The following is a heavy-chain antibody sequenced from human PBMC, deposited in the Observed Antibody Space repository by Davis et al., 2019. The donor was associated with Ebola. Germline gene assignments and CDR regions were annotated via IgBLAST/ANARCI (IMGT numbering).Heavy chain of an antibody. CDR1: GGSFSGYY. V-gene: IGHV4-34*12. J-gene: IGHJ4*02. CDR2: IFYSGST. CDR3: ARIRQQFAYFDY. Sequence: MPSETLSLTCAVYGGSFSGYYWSWIRQPPGKGPEWIGCIFYSGSTYYNPSLKSRVSISVDTSKTQFSLKLNSVTAADTAVYYCARIRQQFAYFDYWGQGTLVTVSS. D-gene: IGHD6-6*01.